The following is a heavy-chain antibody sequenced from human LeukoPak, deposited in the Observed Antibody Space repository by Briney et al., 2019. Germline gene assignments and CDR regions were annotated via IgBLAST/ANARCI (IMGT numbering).Heavy chain of an antibody. Sequence: GGSLRLSCAASGFIFSNYWMPWVRQSPGKGLEWVANIKQDGSEKYYVDSVKGRFTISRDNAKNSLYLQMNSLRAEDTAVYYCARDRGDRLFDYWGQGTLVTVS. D-gene: IGHD4-17*01. V-gene: IGHV3-7*01. J-gene: IGHJ4*02. CDR2: IKQDGSEK. CDR3: ARDRGDRLFDY. CDR1: GFIFSNYW.